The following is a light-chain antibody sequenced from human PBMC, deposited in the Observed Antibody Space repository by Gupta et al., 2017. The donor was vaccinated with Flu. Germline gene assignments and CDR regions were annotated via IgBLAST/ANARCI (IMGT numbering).Light chain of an antibody. J-gene: IGKJ4*01. CDR2: GTS. V-gene: IGKV3-20*01. CDR1: QSVASSD. CDR3: QQNGTSPLT. Sequence: PGEGATLSCRASQSVASSDLAWYQQRPGKAPRLLIYGTSSRATSIPDRFSGSGSGSDFTLTISRLGPEDFAVYYCQQNGTSPLTFGGGTKVEIK.